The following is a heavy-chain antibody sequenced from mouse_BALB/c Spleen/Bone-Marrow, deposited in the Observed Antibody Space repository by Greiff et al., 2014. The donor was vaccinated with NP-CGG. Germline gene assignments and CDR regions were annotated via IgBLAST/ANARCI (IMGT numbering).Heavy chain of an antibody. D-gene: IGHD1-1*01. CDR3: AAYYYGSSCGFAY. J-gene: IGHJ3*01. V-gene: IGHV14-3*02. Sequence: EVQGVESGAELVKPGASVKLSCTASGFNIKDTYMHWVKQRPEQGLEWIGRIDPANGNTKYDPKFQGKATITADTSSNTAYLQLSSLTSEDTAVYYCAAYYYGSSCGFAYWGQGTLVTVSA. CDR1: GFNIKDTY. CDR2: IDPANGNT.